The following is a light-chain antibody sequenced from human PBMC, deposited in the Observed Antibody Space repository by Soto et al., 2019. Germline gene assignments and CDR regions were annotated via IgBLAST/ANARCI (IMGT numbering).Light chain of an antibody. J-gene: IGKJ3*01. CDR1: QGISSY. Sequence: IQLTQSPSSLSASVGDRVTITCRASQGISSYLAWYQQKPGKAPNLLIYAASTLQGGVPARFSGSGSGTDFTLTISSLQPEDFATYYCQHLNSYSFGPGTIVEIK. V-gene: IGKV1-9*01. CDR3: QHLNSYS. CDR2: AAS.